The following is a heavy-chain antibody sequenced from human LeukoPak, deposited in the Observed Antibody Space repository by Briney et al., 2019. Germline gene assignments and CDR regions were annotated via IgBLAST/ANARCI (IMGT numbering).Heavy chain of an antibody. CDR1: VYTFTNYG. Sequence: ASVKVSCKASVYTFTNYGITWVRQAPGQGLEWMGWISAYNGHTRYAQKFQGRVTMSRNTPISTAYMELSSLRSEDTAVYYCARTTEGGYSNGYFYYYYMDVWGKGTTVTISS. V-gene: IGHV1-18*01. CDR2: ISAYNGHT. J-gene: IGHJ6*03. D-gene: IGHD4-11*01. CDR3: ARTTEGGYSNGYFYYYYMDV.